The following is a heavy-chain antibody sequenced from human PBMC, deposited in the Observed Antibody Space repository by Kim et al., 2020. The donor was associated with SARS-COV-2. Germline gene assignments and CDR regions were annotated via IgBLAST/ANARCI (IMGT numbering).Heavy chain of an antibody. V-gene: IGHV1-69*13. J-gene: IGHJ4*02. CDR3: ARDGIERDSSGWTSY. CDR2: IIPIFGTA. CDR1: GGTFSSYA. D-gene: IGHD6-19*01. Sequence: SVKVSCKASGGTFSSYAISWVRQAPGQGLEWMGGIIPIFGTANYAQKFQGRVTITADESTSTAYMELSSLRSEDTAVYYCARDGIERDSSGWTSYWGQGTLVTVSS.